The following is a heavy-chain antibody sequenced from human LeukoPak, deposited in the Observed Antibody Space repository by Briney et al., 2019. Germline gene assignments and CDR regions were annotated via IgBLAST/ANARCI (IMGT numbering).Heavy chain of an antibody. D-gene: IGHD5-24*01. CDR3: AAELEMATDAFDI. CDR2: IVVGSGNT. V-gene: IGHV1-58*02. Sequence: SVTVSCKASGFTFTTSAMQWVRQARGQRPEWIGWIVVGSGNTNYAQKFQDRVTITRDKSTGTAYMELSRLRSDDTAVYYCAAELEMATDAFDIWGQGTMVTVSS. J-gene: IGHJ3*02. CDR1: GFTFTTSA.